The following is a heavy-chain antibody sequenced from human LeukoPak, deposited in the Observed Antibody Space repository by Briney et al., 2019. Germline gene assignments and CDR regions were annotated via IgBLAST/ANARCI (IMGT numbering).Heavy chain of an antibody. V-gene: IGHV4-59*01. CDR3: ARAAAAAPAEYFQH. CDR1: GGSISRYY. D-gene: IGHD6-13*01. Sequence: PSETLSLTCTVSGGSISRYYWSWVRQPPGKGLEWIGYIYYSGSTNYNPSLKSRVTISVDTSKNQFSLKLSSVTAADTAVHYCARAAAAAPAEYFQHWGQGTLVTVSS. J-gene: IGHJ1*01. CDR2: IYYSGST.